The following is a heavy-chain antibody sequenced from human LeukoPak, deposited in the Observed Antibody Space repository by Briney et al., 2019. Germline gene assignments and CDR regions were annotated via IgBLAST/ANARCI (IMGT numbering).Heavy chain of an antibody. D-gene: IGHD3-22*01. Sequence: PGGSLRLSCAASGFTFSSYAMSWVRQAPGKGLEWVSAISGSGDSTYYADSVKGRFTISRDNSKNTLYLQMNSLRAEDTAVYYCARGSYYYDSSGYYSIDYWGQGTLVTVSS. CDR1: GFTFSSYA. J-gene: IGHJ4*02. CDR2: ISGSGDST. V-gene: IGHV3-23*01. CDR3: ARGSYYYDSSGYYSIDY.